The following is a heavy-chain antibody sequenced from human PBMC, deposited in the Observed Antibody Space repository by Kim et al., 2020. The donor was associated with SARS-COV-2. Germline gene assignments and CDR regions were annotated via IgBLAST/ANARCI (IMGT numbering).Heavy chain of an antibody. Sequence: GGSLRLSCAASGFTFSSFGMHWVRQAPGKGLEWVTIISSDGSNKFYADSVKGRFTISRDNSKNTLYLQMNSLKAEDTAVYYCAPRGYNYGYFFDYWGQGTLVTVSS. V-gene: IGHV3-30*03. CDR3: APRGYNYGYFFDY. D-gene: IGHD5-18*01. CDR2: ISSDGSNK. J-gene: IGHJ4*02. CDR1: GFTFSSFG.